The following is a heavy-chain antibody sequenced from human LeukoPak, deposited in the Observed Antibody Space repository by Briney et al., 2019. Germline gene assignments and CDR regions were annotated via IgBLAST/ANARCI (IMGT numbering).Heavy chain of an antibody. CDR2: INPNSGNT. CDR3: ARTPPGADVDH. J-gene: IGHJ4*02. Sequence: ASVRVSCEASGYTFTSYDINWVRQATVQGLEWMGWINPNSGNTGYAQKFQGRVTITRNTPISTAYMELSSLRSEDTAVYYCARTPPGADVDHWGQGTLVTVSS. V-gene: IGHV1-8*01. CDR1: GYTFTSYD.